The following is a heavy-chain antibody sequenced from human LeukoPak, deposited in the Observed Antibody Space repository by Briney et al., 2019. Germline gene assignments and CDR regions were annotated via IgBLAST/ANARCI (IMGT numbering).Heavy chain of an antibody. Sequence: GGSLRLSCAASGVTFSNYAMSWVRQAPGKGLEWVSVISGSGGSTYYADSVKGRFTISRDNSKNTPYLQMNSLRAEDTAVYYCARGSPYDAFDIWGQGTMVTVSS. V-gene: IGHV3-23*01. CDR1: GVTFSNYA. J-gene: IGHJ3*02. CDR3: ARGSPYDAFDI. CDR2: ISGSGGST.